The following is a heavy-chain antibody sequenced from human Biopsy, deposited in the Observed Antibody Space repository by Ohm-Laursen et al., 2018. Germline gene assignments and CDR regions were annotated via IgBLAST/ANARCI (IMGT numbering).Heavy chain of an antibody. V-gene: IGHV3-11*01. CDR1: GFTFSDYY. J-gene: IGHJ4*02. CDR3: AKGRSAVISAALNY. CDR2: ISGSGTTI. Sequence: SLRLSCTAPGFTFSDYYMSWIRQAPGKGLEWLSYISGSGTTIFYADSVKGRFTISTDNSNNTLYLQMNSLRAEDTAVYYCAKGRSAVISAALNYWGQGTLVTVSS. D-gene: IGHD2-2*01.